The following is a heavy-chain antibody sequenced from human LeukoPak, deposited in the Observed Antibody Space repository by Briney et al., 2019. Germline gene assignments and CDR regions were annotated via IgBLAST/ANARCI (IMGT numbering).Heavy chain of an antibody. V-gene: IGHV4-34*01. CDR2: INHSGST. CDR1: GGSFSGYY. Sequence: SETLSLTCAVYGGSFSGYYWSWIRQPPGKGLEWIGEINHSGSTNYNPSLKSRVTISVDTSKNQFSLKLSSVTAADTAVYYCARVHVEYYMDVWGKGTTVTVSS. D-gene: IGHD3-16*01. CDR3: ARVHVEYYMDV. J-gene: IGHJ6*03.